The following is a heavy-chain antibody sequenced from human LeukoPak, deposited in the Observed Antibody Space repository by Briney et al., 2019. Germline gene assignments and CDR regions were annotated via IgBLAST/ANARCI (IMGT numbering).Heavy chain of an antibody. D-gene: IGHD6-13*01. CDR3: ARMYSSSWYLGY. CDR1: GGSISSGGYY. CDR2: IYYSGST. Sequence: PSQTLSLACTVSGGSISSGGYYWSWIRQPPGKGLEWIGYIYYSGSTYYNPSLKSRVTISIDTSKNQFSLKLSSVTAADTAVYYCARMYSSSWYLGYWGQGTLVTVSS. V-gene: IGHV4-30-2*01. J-gene: IGHJ4*02.